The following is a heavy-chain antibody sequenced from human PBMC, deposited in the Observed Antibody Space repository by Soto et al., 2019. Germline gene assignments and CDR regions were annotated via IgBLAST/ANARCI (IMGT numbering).Heavy chain of an antibody. CDR2: ISSSSSTI. Sequence: GGSLRLSCAASGFTFSSYSMNWVRQAPGKGLEWVSYISSSSSTIYYAEYVKGRFTISRDNAKNSLYLQMNSLRAEDTAVYYCARYQYCSSTSCPYYYYYYMDVWGKGTTVTVFS. D-gene: IGHD2-2*01. J-gene: IGHJ6*03. CDR3: ARYQYCSSTSCPYYYYYYMDV. CDR1: GFTFSSYS. V-gene: IGHV3-48*01.